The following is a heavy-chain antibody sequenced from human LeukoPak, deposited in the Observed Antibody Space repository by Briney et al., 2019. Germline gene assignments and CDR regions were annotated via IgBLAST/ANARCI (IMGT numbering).Heavy chain of an antibody. Sequence: ASVKVSFKASGYTFTSYYMHWVRQAPGQGLEWMGVINPSGGSTSYAQKFQGRVTMTRDTSTSTVSMELSSLRFEDTAVYYCARGPYSGDWHFDFWGQGTLVTVSS. CDR1: GYTFTSYY. CDR2: INPSGGST. D-gene: IGHD6-19*01. J-gene: IGHJ4*02. V-gene: IGHV1-46*01. CDR3: ARGPYSGDWHFDF.